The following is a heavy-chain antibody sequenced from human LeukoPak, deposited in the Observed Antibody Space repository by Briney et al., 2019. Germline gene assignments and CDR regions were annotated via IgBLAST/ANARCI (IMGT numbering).Heavy chain of an antibody. CDR2: INSDGSSK. D-gene: IGHD4-17*01. Sequence: GGSLRLSCAASGFSFSDYWMYWVRQAPGKGLVWVSRINSDGSSKNYADSVKGRSTISRDNAKNTHYLQMNSLRAEDTAVYYCARDRIGDSVIYFDSWGQGTLVTVSS. CDR3: ARDRIGDSVIYFDS. V-gene: IGHV3-74*01. J-gene: IGHJ4*02. CDR1: GFSFSDYW.